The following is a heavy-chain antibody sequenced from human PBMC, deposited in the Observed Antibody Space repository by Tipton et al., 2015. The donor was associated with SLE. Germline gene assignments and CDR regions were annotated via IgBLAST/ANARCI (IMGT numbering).Heavy chain of an antibody. D-gene: IGHD2-15*01. V-gene: IGHV3-23*01. CDR1: GFMFSSYA. J-gene: IGHJ4*02. CDR3: VPRPVDFDH. Sequence: SLRLSCAASGFMFSSYAMRWVRQAPGKGLEWVSVISGGGDSTSYADSVKGRFTISRDNSKNTLYLQMDSLRGDDSALYYCVPRPVDFDHWGQGTLVSVSS. CDR2: ISGGGDST.